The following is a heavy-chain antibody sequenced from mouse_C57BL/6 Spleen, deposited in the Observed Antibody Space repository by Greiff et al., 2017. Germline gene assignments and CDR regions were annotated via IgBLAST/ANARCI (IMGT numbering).Heavy chain of an antibody. J-gene: IGHJ1*03. CDR2: IDPSDSET. D-gene: IGHD2-3*01. Sequence: QVQLQQPGAELVRPGSSVKLSCKASGYTFTSYWMHWVKQRPIQGLEWIGNIDPSDSETHYNQKFKDKATLTVDKSSSTAYMQLSSLTSEDSAVYYCARGWSNYRYSDVWGTGTTVTVSS. CDR1: GYTFTSYW. V-gene: IGHV1-52*01. CDR3: ARGWSNYRYSDV.